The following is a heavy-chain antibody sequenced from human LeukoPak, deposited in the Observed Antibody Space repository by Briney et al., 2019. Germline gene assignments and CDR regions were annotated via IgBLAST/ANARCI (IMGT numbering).Heavy chain of an antibody. CDR3: ARDRGSTGYYYLDS. CDR2: IYHTGST. V-gene: IGHV4-59*01. Sequence: SETLSLTCSVPGGPITEYYWSWIRQPPGKGLEWIGYIYHTGSTNYSPSLKSRVTMSVDASRHQFSLKLVSVTAADTAVYYCARDRGSTGYYYLDSWGQGILVTVSS. J-gene: IGHJ4*02. CDR1: GGPITEYY. D-gene: IGHD6-19*01.